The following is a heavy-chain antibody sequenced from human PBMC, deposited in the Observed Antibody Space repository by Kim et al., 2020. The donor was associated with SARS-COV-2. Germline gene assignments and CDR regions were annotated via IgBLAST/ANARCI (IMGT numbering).Heavy chain of an antibody. CDR3: ARGYDSSGYYYLAYYYYYYGMDV. CDR1: GFTFSDYY. J-gene: IGHJ6*02. D-gene: IGHD3-22*01. V-gene: IGHV3-11*01. CDR2: ISSSGSTI. Sequence: GGSLRLFCAASGFTFSDYYMSWIRQAPGKGLEWVSYISSSGSTIYYADSVKGRFTISRDNAKNSLYLQMNSLRAEDTAVYYCARGYDSSGYYYLAYYYYYYGMDVWGQGTTVTVSS.